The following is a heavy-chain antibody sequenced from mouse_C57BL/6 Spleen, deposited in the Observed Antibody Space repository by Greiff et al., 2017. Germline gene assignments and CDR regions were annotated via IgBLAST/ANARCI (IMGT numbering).Heavy chain of an antibody. D-gene: IGHD1-1*01. CDR2: IYPRDGST. V-gene: IGHV1-85*01. Sequence: LVESGPELVKPGASVKLSCKASGYTFTSYDINWVKQRPGQGLEWIGWIYPRDGSTKYNEKFKGKATLTVDTSSSTAYMELHSLTSEDSAVYCCARDYGSSYFDYWGQGTTLTVSS. CDR3: ARDYGSSYFDY. CDR1: GYTFTSYD. J-gene: IGHJ2*01.